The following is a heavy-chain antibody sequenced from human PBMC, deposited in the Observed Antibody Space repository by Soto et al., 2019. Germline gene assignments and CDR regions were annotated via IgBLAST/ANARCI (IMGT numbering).Heavy chain of an antibody. CDR1: GYTCTSYA. CDR2: INAGNGNT. CDR3: ARDNLYDSSGYYYVGDNWFDP. D-gene: IGHD3-22*01. V-gene: IGHV1-3*01. Sequence: ASVKVSCKASGYTCTSYAMHWVRQAPGQRLEWMGWINAGNGNTKYSQKFQGRVTITRDTSASTAYMELSSLRSEDTAVYYCARDNLYDSSGYYYVGDNWFDPWGQGTLVTVSS. J-gene: IGHJ5*02.